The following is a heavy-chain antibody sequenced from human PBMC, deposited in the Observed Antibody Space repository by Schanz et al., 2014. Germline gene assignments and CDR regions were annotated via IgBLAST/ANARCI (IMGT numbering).Heavy chain of an antibody. V-gene: IGHV1-46*03. J-gene: IGHJ4*02. D-gene: IGHD6-13*01. CDR2: INPSGGST. Sequence: QVQLVQSGAEVKKPGASVKVSCKASGYTFTSYYMHWVRQAPGQGLEWMGIINPSGGSTSYAQKFQGRVAMTRDTSTSTVYMELSSLRSEDTGVYYCARDGEAAADCDYWGQGTLVTVSS. CDR3: ARDGEAAADCDY. CDR1: GYTFTSYY.